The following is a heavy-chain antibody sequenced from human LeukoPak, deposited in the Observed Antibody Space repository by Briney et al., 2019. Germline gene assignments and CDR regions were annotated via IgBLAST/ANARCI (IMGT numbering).Heavy chain of an antibody. CDR1: GFTFSTYG. J-gene: IGHJ5*02. Sequence: GGSLRLSCAASGFTFSTYGMGWVRQAPGKGLEWVSAITGTGSNTYYADSVRGRFTISRDNSKNTLSLQMNSLRAEDTAVYYCGRAEDSNGYYVPNWFDPWGQGTLVTVSS. CDR3: GRAEDSNGYYVPNWFDP. D-gene: IGHD3-22*01. CDR2: ITGTGSNT. V-gene: IGHV3-23*01.